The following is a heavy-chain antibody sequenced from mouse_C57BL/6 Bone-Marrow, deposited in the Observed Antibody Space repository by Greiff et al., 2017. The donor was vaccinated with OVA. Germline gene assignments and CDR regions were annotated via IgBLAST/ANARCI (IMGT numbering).Heavy chain of an antibody. J-gene: IGHJ1*03. CDR3: VRQNYYGSSPWYFDV. D-gene: IGHD1-1*01. V-gene: IGHV10-1*01. Sequence: VQLKQSGGGLVQPKGSLKLSSAASGFSFNTYAMNWVRQAPGKGLEWVARIRSKSNNYATYYADSVKDRFTISRDDSESMLYLQMNNLKTEDTAMYYCVRQNYYGSSPWYFDVWGTGTTVTVSS. CDR1: GFSFNTYA. CDR2: IRSKSNNYAT.